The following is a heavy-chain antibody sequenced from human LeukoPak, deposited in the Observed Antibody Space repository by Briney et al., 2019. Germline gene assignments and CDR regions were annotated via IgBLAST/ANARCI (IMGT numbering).Heavy chain of an antibody. Sequence: SETLSLTCTVSGGSISSGDYYWSWIRQPPGKGLEWIGYIYYSGSTYYNPSLKSRVTISVDTSKNQFSPKLSSVTAADTAVYYCARDLLNEGNHLDYWGQGTLVTVSS. D-gene: IGHD4-23*01. CDR2: IYYSGST. J-gene: IGHJ4*02. CDR1: GGSISSGDYY. CDR3: ARDLLNEGNHLDY. V-gene: IGHV4-30-4*01.